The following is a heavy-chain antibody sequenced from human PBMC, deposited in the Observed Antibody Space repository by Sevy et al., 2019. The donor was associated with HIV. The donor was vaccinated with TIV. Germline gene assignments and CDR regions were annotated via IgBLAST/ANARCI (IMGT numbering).Heavy chain of an antibody. Sequence: ASVKVSCKASGYTFTGYYMHWVRQAPGQGLEWMGWINPNSGGTNYAQKFQGRVTMTRDTSISTAYMELRRLRFDDTAVYYCARMGDYYDSSGYYPLKFWGQGSLVTVSS. V-gene: IGHV1-2*02. CDR2: INPNSGGT. CDR1: GYTFTGYY. CDR3: ARMGDYYDSSGYYPLKF. D-gene: IGHD3-22*01. J-gene: IGHJ4*02.